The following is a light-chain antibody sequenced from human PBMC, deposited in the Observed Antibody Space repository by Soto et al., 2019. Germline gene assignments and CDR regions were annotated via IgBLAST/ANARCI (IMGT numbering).Light chain of an antibody. CDR2: SNN. V-gene: IGLV1-44*01. Sequence: QSVLTQPPSASGTPGQRVTISCSGSSSKIGNNTVNWYQQLPGTAPKLLIYSNNQRPSGVPDRFSGSKSCTSASLAISGLQSEDEADYYCAAWDDSLNGLYVFGTGTKVTVL. CDR3: AAWDDSLNGLYV. CDR1: SSKIGNNT. J-gene: IGLJ1*01.